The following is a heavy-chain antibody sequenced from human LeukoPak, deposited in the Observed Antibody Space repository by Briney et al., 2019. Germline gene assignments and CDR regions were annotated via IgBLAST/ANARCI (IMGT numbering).Heavy chain of an antibody. CDR1: GGSISSYY. CDR2: IYYSGST. CDR3: ARGEFGTGIFEY. J-gene: IGHJ4*02. D-gene: IGHD1-14*01. Sequence: SETLSLTCTVSGGSISSYYWSWIRQPPGKGLEWIGYIYYSGSTNYNPSLKNRVTISVDTSKTQFSLRLSSVTAADTAVYYCARGEFGTGIFEYWGQGALVTVSS. V-gene: IGHV4-59*01.